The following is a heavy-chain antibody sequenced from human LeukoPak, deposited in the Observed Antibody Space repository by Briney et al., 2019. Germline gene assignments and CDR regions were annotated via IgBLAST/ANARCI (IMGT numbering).Heavy chain of an antibody. J-gene: IGHJ6*02. V-gene: IGHV3-30-3*01. CDR2: ISYDGSNK. CDR1: GFTFSSYA. Sequence: PGGSLRLSCAASGFTFSSYAMHWVRQAPGKGLEWVAVISYDGSNKYYADSVKGRFTISRDNSKNTLYLQMNSLRAEDTAVYYCARAFSPNGYCSSTSCYTVRDYYYYGMDVWGQGTTATVSS. D-gene: IGHD2-2*02. CDR3: ARAFSPNGYCSSTSCYTVRDYYYYGMDV.